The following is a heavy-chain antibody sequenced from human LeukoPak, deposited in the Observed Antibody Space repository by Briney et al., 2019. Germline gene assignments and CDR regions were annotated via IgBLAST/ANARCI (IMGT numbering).Heavy chain of an antibody. Sequence: SETLSLTCTVSGGSISSYYWSWIRQPPGKGLEWIGYIYYSGSTNYNPSLKSRVTISVDTSKDQFSLKLSSVTAADTAVYYCARAGYYDSSGYLDYWGQGTLVTVSS. J-gene: IGHJ4*02. CDR2: IYYSGST. CDR3: ARAGYYDSSGYLDY. CDR1: GGSISSYY. D-gene: IGHD3-22*01. V-gene: IGHV4-59*01.